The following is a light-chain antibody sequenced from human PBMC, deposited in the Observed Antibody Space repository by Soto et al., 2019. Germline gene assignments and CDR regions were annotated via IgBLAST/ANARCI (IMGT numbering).Light chain of an antibody. J-gene: IGKJ4*01. V-gene: IGKV1-5*01. CDR3: QHYNSNLLT. Sequence: DIQMTQSPSTLSASVGDRVTITCRASQSISSWLAWYQQKPGKAPKLLIYDASSLESGVPSRFSGSGSGTEFTLTISSLQPDDFATFYCQHYNSNLLTFGGGTKVDIK. CDR1: QSISSW. CDR2: DAS.